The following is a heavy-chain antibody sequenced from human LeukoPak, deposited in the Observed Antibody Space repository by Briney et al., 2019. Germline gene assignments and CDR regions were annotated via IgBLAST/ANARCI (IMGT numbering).Heavy chain of an antibody. CDR2: IYTSGST. V-gene: IGHV4-61*02. CDR3: ARAANYYDSSTSKGGFDY. D-gene: IGHD3-22*01. Sequence: PSETLSLTCTVSGGSVSSGSYYWSWIRQPAGKGLEWIGRIYTSGSTNYNPSLKSRVTISVDTSKNQFSLKLSSVTAADTAVYYCARAANYYDSSTSKGGFDYWGQGTLVTVSS. CDR1: GGSVSSGSYY. J-gene: IGHJ4*02.